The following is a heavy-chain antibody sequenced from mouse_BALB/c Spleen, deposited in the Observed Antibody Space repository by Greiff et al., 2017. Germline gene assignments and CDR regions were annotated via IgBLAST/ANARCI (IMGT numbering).Heavy chain of an antibody. Sequence: VKLMESGPGLVQPSQSLSITCTVSGFSLTSYGVHWVRQSPGKGLEWLGVIWSGGSTDYNAAFISRLSISKDNSKSQVFFKMNSLQANDTAIYYCARRALLGPWFAYWGQGTLVTVSA. CDR3: ARRALLGPWFAY. D-gene: IGHD4-1*01. CDR1: GFSLTSYG. CDR2: IWSGGST. J-gene: IGHJ3*01. V-gene: IGHV2-2*02.